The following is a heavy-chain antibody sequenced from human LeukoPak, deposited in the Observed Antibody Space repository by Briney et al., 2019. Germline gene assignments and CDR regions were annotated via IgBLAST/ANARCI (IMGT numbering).Heavy chain of an antibody. CDR1: GGSFSSYY. CDR2: IYYSGST. J-gene: IGHJ4*02. CDR3: ARELYGGYYFDY. V-gene: IGHV4-39*02. D-gene: IGHD3-3*01. Sequence: SETLSLTCAVYGGSFSSYYWGWIRQPPGKGLEWLGSIYYSGSTYYNPSLKSRVTISVDTSKNQFSLKLNSVTATDTAVYYCARELYGGYYFDYWGQGTLVTVSS.